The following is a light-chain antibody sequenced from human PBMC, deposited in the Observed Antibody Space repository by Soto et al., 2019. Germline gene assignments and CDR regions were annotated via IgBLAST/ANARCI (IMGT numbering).Light chain of an antibody. V-gene: IGKV1-39*01. CDR1: QTISNY. CDR2: LAS. CDR3: QQSYGPPIT. Sequence: DIQMTQSPSSLSAFVGDRVTITCRASQTISNYLNWYQQRPGKAPKLLIYLASSLQSGVPSRFGGSGSGTDFTLTISSFQPEDSATYYCQQSYGPPITFGQGTRLEIK. J-gene: IGKJ5*01.